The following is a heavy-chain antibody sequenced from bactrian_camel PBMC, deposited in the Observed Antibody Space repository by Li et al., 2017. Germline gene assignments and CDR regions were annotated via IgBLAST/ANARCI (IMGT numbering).Heavy chain of an antibody. D-gene: IGHD3*01. Sequence: HVQLVESGGGLVQPGGSLNLSCAATGKTNVLNCMGWFRQAPGQKREAIAALYTAGDSTFYADSVKGRFTISQDNAKKTVYLQMNNLKPEDTGMYFCAADRRPLGYDRLWDFDYWGRGTQVTVS. CDR3: AADRRPLGYDRLWDFDY. CDR1: GKTNVLNC. J-gene: IGHJ6*01. CDR2: LYTAGDST. V-gene: IGHV3S54*01.